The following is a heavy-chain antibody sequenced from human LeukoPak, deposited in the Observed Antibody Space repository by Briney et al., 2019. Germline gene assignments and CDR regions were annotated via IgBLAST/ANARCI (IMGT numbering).Heavy chain of an antibody. CDR3: ARGPAPHCSGGSCFSWGFVGF. D-gene: IGHD2-15*01. J-gene: IGHJ4*02. Sequence: ASVKVSCKASGYSFTSYDINWVRQATGQGLEWMGWMSPNSGNTGYAQKFQGRVTMTSHTSISTAYMELSSLRSDGTAVYYCARGPAPHCSGGSCFSWGFVGFWGQGTLVTVSS. CDR2: MSPNSGNT. V-gene: IGHV1-8*01. CDR1: GYSFTSYD.